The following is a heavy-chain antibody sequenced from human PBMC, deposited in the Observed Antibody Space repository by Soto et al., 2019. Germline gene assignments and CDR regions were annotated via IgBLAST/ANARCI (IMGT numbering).Heavy chain of an antibody. Sequence: QVQLVQSGTEVKKPGSSVKVSCKASGGTFRNYPINWVRQAPGQGLEWMGSIFPLTDIPDYAQNFQARLTTTADKSTRTAYMELSSLTSDDTAMYFCARGPFVVLNYFESWGQGNLVTVSS. J-gene: IGHJ4*02. CDR3: ARGPFVVLNYFES. V-gene: IGHV1-69*02. D-gene: IGHD3-16*02. CDR1: GGTFRNYP. CDR2: IFPLTDIP.